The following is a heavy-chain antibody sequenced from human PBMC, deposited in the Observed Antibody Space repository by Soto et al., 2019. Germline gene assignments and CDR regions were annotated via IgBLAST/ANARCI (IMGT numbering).Heavy chain of an antibody. J-gene: IGHJ4*02. V-gene: IGHV3-73*01. CDR1: GSTFSSYG. Sequence: GGSLRLSCAASGSTFSSYGMHWVRQAPGKGLEWVTHISYAASVTGRFTISRDDSKNTAYLQMNSLKTEDTAVYYCIGYCSTGSCYRGYYFDSWGQGTLVTVSS. CDR3: IGYCSTGSCYRGYYFDS. CDR2: I. D-gene: IGHD2-15*01.